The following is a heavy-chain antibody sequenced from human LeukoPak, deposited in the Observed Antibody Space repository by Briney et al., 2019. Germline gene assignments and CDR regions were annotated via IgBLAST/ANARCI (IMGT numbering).Heavy chain of an antibody. CDR1: GGTFSSYA. J-gene: IGHJ4*02. V-gene: IGHV1-69*04. Sequence: GASVKVSCKASGGTFSSYAISWVRQAPGQGLEWMGRIIPILGIANYAQKFQGRVTITADKSTSTAYMELSSLRSEDTAVYYCARALYVNGVAAYWGQGTLVTVSS. CDR3: ARALYVNGVAAY. D-gene: IGHD2-15*01. CDR2: IIPILGIA.